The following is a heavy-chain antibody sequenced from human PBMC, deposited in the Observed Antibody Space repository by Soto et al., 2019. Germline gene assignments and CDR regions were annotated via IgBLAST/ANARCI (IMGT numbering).Heavy chain of an antibody. D-gene: IGHD3-10*01. CDR3: AKDILSWFGEPPYH. CDR1: GFTFSRYG. J-gene: IGHJ5*02. Sequence: QVQLVESGGGVVQPGSSLRLSCAASGFTFSRYGMHWVRQAPGKGLEWVAVISNDGSKEYYADSVKGRFTISRDNSKDTLFLQMNSLRTEDTAIYYCAKDILSWFGEPPYHWGQGTLVTVSS. CDR2: ISNDGSKE. V-gene: IGHV3-30*18.